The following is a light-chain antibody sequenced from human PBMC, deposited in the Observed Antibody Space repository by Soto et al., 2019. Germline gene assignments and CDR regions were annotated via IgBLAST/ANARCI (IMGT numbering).Light chain of an antibody. J-gene: IGLJ2*01. V-gene: IGLV1-36*01. Sequence: QSVLTQPPSVSEAPRQRVTISCSGSSSNIGNNAVNWYQQLPGKAPKLLIYYDDLLPSGVSDRFSGSKSGTSASLAISGLQSEDEADYYCAAWDDSLNVAVFGGGTKLTV. CDR3: AAWDDSLNVAV. CDR1: SSNIGNNA. CDR2: YDD.